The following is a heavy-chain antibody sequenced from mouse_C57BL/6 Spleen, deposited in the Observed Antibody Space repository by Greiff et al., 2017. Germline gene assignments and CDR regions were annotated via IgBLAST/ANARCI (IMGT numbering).Heavy chain of an antibody. CDR3: ARGTMITRYFDV. CDR1: GYAFTNYL. V-gene: IGHV1-54*01. Sequence: QVQLQQSGAELVRPGTSVKVSCKASGYAFTNYLIEWVKQRPGQGLEWIGVINPGSGGTNYNEKFKGKATLTADKSSSTAYMQLSSLTSEDSAVYFCARGTMITRYFDVWGTGTTVTVSS. D-gene: IGHD2-4*01. CDR2: INPGSGGT. J-gene: IGHJ1*03.